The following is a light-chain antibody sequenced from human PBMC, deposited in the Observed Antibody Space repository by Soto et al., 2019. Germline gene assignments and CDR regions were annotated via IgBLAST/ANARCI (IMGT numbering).Light chain of an antibody. J-gene: IGKJ1*01. CDR2: KAS. Sequence: DIQMTQSPSTLSASVGDRVTLTCRASQSISSWLAWFQQKPGKVPKLLIYKASSLESGVPSRFSGSGSGTAFTLTISSLQPDDFATYYCQQYNIYPWTFGQGTKVDIK. CDR1: QSISSW. CDR3: QQYNIYPWT. V-gene: IGKV1-5*03.